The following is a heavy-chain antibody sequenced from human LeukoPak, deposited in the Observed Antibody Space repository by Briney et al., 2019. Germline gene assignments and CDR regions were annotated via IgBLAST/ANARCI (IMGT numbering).Heavy chain of an antibody. V-gene: IGHV1-2*02. CDR3: ARDKDLWFGELLGTDDAFDI. Sequence: ASVKVSCKASGYIFTDYYMHWVRQAPGQGLEWMGWINPNSGDTNYAQKFQGRVTITADKSTSTAYMELSSLRSEDTAVYYCARDKDLWFGELLGTDDAFDIWGQGTMVTVSS. CDR2: INPNSGDT. CDR1: GYIFTDYY. D-gene: IGHD3-10*01. J-gene: IGHJ3*02.